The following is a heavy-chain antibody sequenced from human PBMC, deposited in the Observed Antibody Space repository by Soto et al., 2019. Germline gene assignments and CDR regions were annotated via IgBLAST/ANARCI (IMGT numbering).Heavy chain of an antibody. J-gene: IGHJ4*02. CDR1: GGTFSSYA. Sequence: QVQLVQAGAEVKKPGSSVKVSCKASGGTFSSYAISWVRQAPGQGLEGMGGIIPSFGTANYAQKFQGRVTITADETTSKAYMELSSLRSEDTAVYYCARGDGRSHDRGNYFDYWGQGTLGTVSS. CDR2: IIPSFGTA. V-gene: IGHV1-69*01. CDR3: ARGDGRSHDRGNYFDY. D-gene: IGHD3-16*01.